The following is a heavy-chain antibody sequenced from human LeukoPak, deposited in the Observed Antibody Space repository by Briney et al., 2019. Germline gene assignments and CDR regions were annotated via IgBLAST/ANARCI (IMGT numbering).Heavy chain of an antibody. D-gene: IGHD5-24*01. CDR3: AREEVAGYNWFGY. CDR1: GYSISSGYY. CDR2: IYHSGST. J-gene: IGHJ4*02. Sequence: SETLSLTCTVSGYSISSGYYWGWIRQPPGKGLEWIGSIYHSGSTYYNPSLKSRVTISVDTSKNQFSLKLSSVTAADTAVYYCAREEVAGYNWFGYWGQGTLVTVSS. V-gene: IGHV4-38-2*02.